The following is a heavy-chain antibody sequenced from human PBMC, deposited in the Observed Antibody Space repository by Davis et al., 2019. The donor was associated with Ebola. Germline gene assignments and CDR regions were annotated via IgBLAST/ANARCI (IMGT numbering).Heavy chain of an antibody. CDR2: ISAYNGNT. CDR3: ARDMGPWFGEFVLTQYGGYGMDV. D-gene: IGHD3-10*01. V-gene: IGHV1-18*01. CDR1: GYTFTSYG. J-gene: IGHJ6*02. Sequence: ASVKVSCKASGYTFTSYGISWVRQAPGQGLEWMGWISAYNGNTNYAQKLQGRVTITTDTSTSTAYMELRSLRSDDTAVYYCARDMGPWFGEFVLTQYGGYGMDVWGQGTTVTVSS.